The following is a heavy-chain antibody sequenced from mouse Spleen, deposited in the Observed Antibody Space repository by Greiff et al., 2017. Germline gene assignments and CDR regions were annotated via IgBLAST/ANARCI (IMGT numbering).Heavy chain of an antibody. Sequence: VKLVESGPGLVQPSQSLSITCTVSGFSLTSYGVHWVRQSPGKGLEWLGVIWSGGSTDYNAAFISRLSISKDNSKSQVFFKMNSLQADDTAIYYCARTRRYDEDRSYFDYWGQGTTLTVSS. V-gene: IGHV2-2*01. D-gene: IGHD2-14*01. J-gene: IGHJ2*01. CDR3: ARTRRYDEDRSYFDY. CDR1: GFSLTSYG. CDR2: IWSGGST.